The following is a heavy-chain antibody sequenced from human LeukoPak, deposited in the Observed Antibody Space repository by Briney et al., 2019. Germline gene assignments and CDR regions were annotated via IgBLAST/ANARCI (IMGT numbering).Heavy chain of an antibody. CDR1: GFTFDDYG. D-gene: IGHD5-18*01. V-gene: IGHV3-20*04. CDR2: INWNGGST. CDR3: ARILSGYSTYYFDY. Sequence: GGSLRLSCAASGFTFDDYGMSWVRQAPGKGLEWVSGINWNGGSTGYADSVKGRFTISRDNAKNSLYLQMNSLRAEDTAVYYCARILSGYSTYYFDYWGQGTLVTVSS. J-gene: IGHJ4*02.